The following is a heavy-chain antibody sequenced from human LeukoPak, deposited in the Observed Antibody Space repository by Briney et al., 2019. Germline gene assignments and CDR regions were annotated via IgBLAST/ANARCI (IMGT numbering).Heavy chain of an antibody. Sequence: PGGSLRLSCAASGFTFSSFWMSWVRQAPGKGLEWVANIKQDGSEKYYVDSVKGRFTISRDNAKNSLYLQMNSLRAEDTAVYYCARDLWNYVMSGYYMDVWGKGTTVTVSS. D-gene: IGHD1-7*01. CDR3: ARDLWNYVMSGYYMDV. CDR1: GFTFSSFW. V-gene: IGHV3-7*01. CDR2: IKQDGSEK. J-gene: IGHJ6*03.